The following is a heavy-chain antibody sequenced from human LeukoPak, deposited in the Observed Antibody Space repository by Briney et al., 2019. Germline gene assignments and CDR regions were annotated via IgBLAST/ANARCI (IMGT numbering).Heavy chain of an antibody. CDR3: ARALIGYYFYY. J-gene: IGHJ4*02. D-gene: IGHD2-8*01. CDR1: GFTFISYG. CDR2: VSYDGSNK. Sequence: GGSLRLSFAASGFTFISYGVHWVRQAPGKGLEWVAVVSYDGSNKYYADSVKGRFTISRDNSKNTLYLQMNSLRAEDTAVYYCARALIGYYFYYWGQGTLVTVSS. V-gene: IGHV3-30*03.